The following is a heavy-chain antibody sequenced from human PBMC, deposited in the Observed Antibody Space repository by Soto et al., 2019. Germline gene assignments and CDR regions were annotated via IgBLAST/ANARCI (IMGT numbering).Heavy chain of an antibody. CDR1: GGSISSSSYY. CDR3: ARQTYSGEKPSGLDV. Sequence: QLQLQESGPGLVKPSETLSLTCTVSGGSISSSSYYWAWIRQPPGKGLEWIGSIYYSGRTYYNPYLKSRVTISVDTSKNQFSLKLSSVTAADTAVYYCARQTYSGEKPSGLDVWGQGTTVTVSS. CDR2: IYYSGRT. V-gene: IGHV4-39*01. D-gene: IGHD2-21*01. J-gene: IGHJ6*02.